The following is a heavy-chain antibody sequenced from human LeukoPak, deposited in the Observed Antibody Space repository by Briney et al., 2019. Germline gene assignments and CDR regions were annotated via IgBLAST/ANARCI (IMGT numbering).Heavy chain of an antibody. V-gene: IGHV1-18*01. J-gene: IGHJ4*02. CDR1: GYTFTSYD. Sequence: ASVRVSCKASGYTFTSYDISWVRQAPGQGLEWMGWISTYNGNTNYAQKLQGRVTMTADTSTSTAYMELRSLTADGTAVYYCARKVAAFYYYDYWGQGTLVTVSS. CDR2: ISTYNGNT. CDR3: ARKVAAFYYYDY.